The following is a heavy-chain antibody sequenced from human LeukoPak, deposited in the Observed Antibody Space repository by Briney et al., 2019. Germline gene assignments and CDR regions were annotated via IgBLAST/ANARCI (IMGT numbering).Heavy chain of an antibody. D-gene: IGHD6-19*01. V-gene: IGHV4-39*01. CDR3: ASEGYSGGWYIVDY. J-gene: IGHJ4*02. CDR1: GGSISSSSYY. CDR2: IYYSGTT. Sequence: SETLSLTCTVSGGSISSSSYYWGWIRQPPGKGLEWIGSIYYSGTTYYNPSLKSRVTISVDTSKNQFSLKLSSVTAADTAVYYCASEGYSGGWYIVDYWGQGILVTVSS.